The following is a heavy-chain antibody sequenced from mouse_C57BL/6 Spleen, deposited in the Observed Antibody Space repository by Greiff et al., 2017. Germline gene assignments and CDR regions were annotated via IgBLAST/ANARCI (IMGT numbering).Heavy chain of an antibody. J-gene: IGHJ4*01. D-gene: IGHD2-3*01. CDR1: GFSLTSYA. Sequence: QVQLKESGPGLVAPSQSLSITCTVSGFSLTSYAISWVRQPPGKGLEWLGVIWTGGGTHYNSALKSRLSISKDNSKSQVFLKMNSLQTDDTARYYCAREGDGYYSYAMDYWGQGTSVTVSS. CDR3: AREGDGYYSYAMDY. V-gene: IGHV2-9-1*01. CDR2: IWTGGGT.